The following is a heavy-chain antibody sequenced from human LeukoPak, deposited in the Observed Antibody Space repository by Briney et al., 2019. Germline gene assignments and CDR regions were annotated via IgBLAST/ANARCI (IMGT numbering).Heavy chain of an antibody. Sequence: ASVKVSCKASGYSFSDSFMHWVRQAPGQGLEWMGWINPNCGGTNYAQKFQGRVTMTRDTSTSTAYMELSRLTSDDTAVYYCARDEVSRDGYNEAYYYYYYMDVWGKGTTVTVSS. CDR3: ARDEVSRDGYNEAYYYYYYMDV. D-gene: IGHD5-24*01. V-gene: IGHV1-2*02. CDR2: INPNCGGT. J-gene: IGHJ6*03. CDR1: GYSFSDSF.